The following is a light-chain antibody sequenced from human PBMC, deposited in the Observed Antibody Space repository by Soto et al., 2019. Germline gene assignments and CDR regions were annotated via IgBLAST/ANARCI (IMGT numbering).Light chain of an antibody. Sequence: QSVLTQPASVSGSPGQSITISCTGTSSNVGSYKLVSWYQQHPGKAPKLMIFVVNKRPSGVSNRFSGSKSGNTASLTISGLKVEDEADHYCCSSGGSPTYVFGTGTKLTVL. CDR2: VVN. CDR1: SSNVGSYKL. J-gene: IGLJ1*01. V-gene: IGLV2-23*02. CDR3: CSSGGSPTYV.